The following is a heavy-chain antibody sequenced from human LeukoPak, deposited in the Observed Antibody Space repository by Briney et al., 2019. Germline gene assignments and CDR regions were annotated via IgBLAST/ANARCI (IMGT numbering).Heavy chain of an antibody. V-gene: IGHV1-24*01. CDR3: ARLYDFWTNAAFDI. Sequence: ASVTVSCKVSGYTLTELSMHWVRQAPGKGLEWMGGFDPEDGETIYAQKFQGRVTMTEDTSTDTAYMELSSLRSEDTAVYYCARLYDFWTNAAFDIWGQGTMVTVSS. D-gene: IGHD3-3*01. CDR1: GYTLTELS. J-gene: IGHJ3*02. CDR2: FDPEDGET.